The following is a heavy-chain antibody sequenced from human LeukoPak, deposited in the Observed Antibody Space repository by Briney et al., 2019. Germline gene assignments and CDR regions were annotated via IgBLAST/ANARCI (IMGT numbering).Heavy chain of an antibody. CDR2: INTNTGNP. Sequence: ASVKVSCNASGYTFTSYAMNWVRQAPGQGLEWMGWINTNTGNPTYAQGFTGRFVFSLDTSVSTAYLQISSLKAEDTAVYYCARDPHYYGSGSYYFNWFDPWGQGTLVTVSS. D-gene: IGHD3-10*01. J-gene: IGHJ5*02. CDR3: ARDPHYYGSGSYYFNWFDP. V-gene: IGHV7-4-1*02. CDR1: GYTFTSYA.